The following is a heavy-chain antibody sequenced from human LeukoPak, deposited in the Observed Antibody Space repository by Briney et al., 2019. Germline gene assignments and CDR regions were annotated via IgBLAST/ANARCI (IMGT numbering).Heavy chain of an antibody. CDR3: ARGGGDFWSGISTDAFDI. Sequence: PGGSLRLSCGASGFTFSREAMHWVRQAPGKGLEWVAVISDDGSNKYYADSVKGRFTISRDNSKNTLYLQMNSLRAEDTAVYYCARGGGDFWSGISTDAFDIWGQGTMVTVSS. J-gene: IGHJ3*02. CDR1: GFTFSREA. V-gene: IGHV3-30-3*01. D-gene: IGHD3-3*01. CDR2: ISDDGSNK.